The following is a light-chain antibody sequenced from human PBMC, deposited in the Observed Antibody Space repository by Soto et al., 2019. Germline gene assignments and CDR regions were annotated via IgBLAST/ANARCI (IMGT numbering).Light chain of an antibody. V-gene: IGKV3-20*01. CDR2: GAS. CDR1: QSVTSRH. CDR3: QQYGSSPGT. Sequence: EIVLTQSPGTLSLSPGERATLSCRASQSVTSRHLAWYQQTPGQAPRLLIYGASSRATGIPDRFSGSGSGTDFTLIISRLEPEDFALYYCQQYGSSPGTFGQGTRLEMK. J-gene: IGKJ5*01.